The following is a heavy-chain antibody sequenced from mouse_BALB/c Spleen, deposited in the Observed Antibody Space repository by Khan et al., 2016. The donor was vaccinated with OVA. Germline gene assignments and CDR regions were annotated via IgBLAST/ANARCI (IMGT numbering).Heavy chain of an antibody. Sequence: EVQLQESGPELVKPGASVKISCKTSGYTFTEYTLHWVKQSHGKSLEWIGVINPKNGITSYNQKFKGQATLTVDKSSSTAYMEFRCLTYEDSAEHYCARDAGRYWGQGTSVTVSS. CDR1: GYTFTEYT. CDR2: INPKNGIT. J-gene: IGHJ4*01. CDR3: ARDAGRY. D-gene: IGHD3-3*01. V-gene: IGHV1-18*01.